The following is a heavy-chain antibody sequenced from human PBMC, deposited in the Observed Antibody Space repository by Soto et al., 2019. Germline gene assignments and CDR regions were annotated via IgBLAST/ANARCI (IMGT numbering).Heavy chain of an antibody. Sequence: QVQLQESGPGLVKPSQTLSLTCNVSGDSISSGTSYWTWIRQHPGEGLEWIGHIYFTGATYSNPSLRSRLTMSVDTSKNQFSLKLTSVTAADTATYYCASIPRRGYSYGIDYWGQGTLVTVSS. CDR2: IYFTGAT. V-gene: IGHV4-31*03. CDR1: GDSISSGTSY. D-gene: IGHD2-21*02. CDR3: ASIPRRGYSYGIDY. J-gene: IGHJ4*02.